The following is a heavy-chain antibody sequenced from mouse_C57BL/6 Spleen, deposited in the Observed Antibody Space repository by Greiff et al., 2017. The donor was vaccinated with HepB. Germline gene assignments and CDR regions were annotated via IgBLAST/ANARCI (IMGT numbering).Heavy chain of an antibody. J-gene: IGHJ4*01. CDR1: GYTFTDYN. V-gene: IGHV1-22*01. Sequence: VQLQQSGPELVKPGASVKMSCKASGYTFTDYNMHWVKQSHGKSLEWIGYINPNNGGTSYNQKFKGKATLTVNKSSSTAYMELRSLTSEDSAVYYCAKLIYDGNLEGMDYWGQGTSVTVSS. CDR3: AKLIYDGNLEGMDY. CDR2: INPNNGGT. D-gene: IGHD2-1*01.